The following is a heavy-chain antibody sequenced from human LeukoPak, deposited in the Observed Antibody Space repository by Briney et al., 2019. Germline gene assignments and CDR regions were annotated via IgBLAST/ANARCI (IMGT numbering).Heavy chain of an antibody. D-gene: IGHD1-26*01. J-gene: IGHJ4*02. CDR2: INGDGSIT. Sequence: GGSRGLSCAASGFPFSSYWMHWVRQAPGKGLGWVSRINGDGSITSYADSVKGRFTISRDNAKNTLYLQMSSLRAEDTAVYYCARNLVGATEFTYWGQGTLVTVSS. CDR3: ARNLVGATEFTY. CDR1: GFPFSSYW. V-gene: IGHV3-74*01.